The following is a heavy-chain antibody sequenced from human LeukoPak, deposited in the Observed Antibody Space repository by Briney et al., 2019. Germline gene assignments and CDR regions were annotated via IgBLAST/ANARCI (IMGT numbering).Heavy chain of an antibody. CDR2: ITTSGST. J-gene: IGHJ6*02. D-gene: IGHD2-21*01. CDR3: AKAPVWNYYYGLDV. CDR1: GLTASHNVNNA. Sequence: PGGSLRLSCAASGLTASHNVNNAMSWVRHAPGKGLEWVSGITTSGSTYYADSVKGRFTISRGNSNNTLYLHMDSLRAEDTAVYYCAKAPVWNYYYGLDVWGRGTTVTVSS. V-gene: IGHV3-23*01.